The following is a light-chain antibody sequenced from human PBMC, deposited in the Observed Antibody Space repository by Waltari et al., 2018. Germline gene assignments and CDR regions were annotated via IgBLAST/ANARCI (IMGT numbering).Light chain of an antibody. CDR3: QQYNNWPPGYI. J-gene: IGKJ2*01. CDR1: QSVSSN. Sequence: EIVMTQSPPTLSVSPGERATLSCRASQSVSSNLAWYQQKPGQAPRPLSYGASIRATGIPARFSGSGSGTEFTLTISTLQSEDFAVYYCQQYNNWPPGYIFGQGTKLEIK. CDR2: GAS. V-gene: IGKV3D-15*03.